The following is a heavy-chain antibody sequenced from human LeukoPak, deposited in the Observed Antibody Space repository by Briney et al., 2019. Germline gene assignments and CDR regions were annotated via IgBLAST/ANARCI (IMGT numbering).Heavy chain of an antibody. D-gene: IGHD3-16*01. CDR1: GFIFRSYG. Sequence: GRSLRLSCAASGFIFRSYGMHWVRQAPGKGLEWVAVIWYDGSNDNYADSVKGRFTISRDSSKNTLYLQMNSLRAEDTAVYYCATQGGYWGQGTLVTVSS. CDR3: ATQGGY. V-gene: IGHV3-33*01. CDR2: IWYDGSND. J-gene: IGHJ4*02.